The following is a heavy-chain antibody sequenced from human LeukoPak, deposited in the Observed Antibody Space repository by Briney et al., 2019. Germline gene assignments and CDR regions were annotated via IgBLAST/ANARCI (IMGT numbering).Heavy chain of an antibody. Sequence: SSETLSLTCTVSSGSISSINYWAWIRQPPGKGLEYIGNIYYSGSTHYNPSLKSRVTITVDTSKKQFSLKLTSVTAADTAVYYCARRQVGLLDSWGQGTLVTVSS. D-gene: IGHD1-26*01. V-gene: IGHV4-39*01. J-gene: IGHJ4*02. CDR3: ARRQVGLLDS. CDR1: SGSISSINY. CDR2: IYYSGST.